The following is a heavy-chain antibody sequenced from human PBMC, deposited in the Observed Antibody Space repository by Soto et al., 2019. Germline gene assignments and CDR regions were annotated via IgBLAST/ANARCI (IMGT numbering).Heavy chain of an antibody. D-gene: IGHD2-15*01. J-gene: IGHJ6*03. CDR2: IYYSGST. V-gene: IGHV4-31*03. CDR1: GGSISSGGYY. Sequence: QVQLQESGPGLVKPSQTLSLTCTVSGGSISSGGYYWSWIRQHPGKGLEWIGYIYYSGSTYYNPSLKRRVTISVDTSKNQFSLKLSSVTAADTAVYYCARSMYCSGGSCPDYYYYMDVWGKGTTVTVSS. CDR3: ARSMYCSGGSCPDYYYYMDV.